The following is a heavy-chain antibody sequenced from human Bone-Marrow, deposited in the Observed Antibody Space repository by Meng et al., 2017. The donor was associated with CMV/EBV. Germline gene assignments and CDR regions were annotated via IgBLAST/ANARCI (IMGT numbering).Heavy chain of an antibody. Sequence: ASVKVSCKASGYTFTSYDINWVRQATGQGLEWMGWMNPNSGNTGYAQKFQGRVTMTRNTSISTAYMELSSLRSEDTAVYYCARGFKKYQLPRPSRFDPSGQGTLVTVPQ. CDR2: MNPNSGNT. D-gene: IGHD2-2*01. J-gene: IGHJ5*02. CDR1: GYTFTSYD. V-gene: IGHV1-8*01. CDR3: ARGFKKYQLPRPSRFDP.